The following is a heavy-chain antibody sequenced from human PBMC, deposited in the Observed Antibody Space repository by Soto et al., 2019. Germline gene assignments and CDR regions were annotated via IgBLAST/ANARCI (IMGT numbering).Heavy chain of an antibody. CDR2: MIPIFGKA. V-gene: IGHV1-69*05. CDR1: GGTFSSYA. Sequence: SVKVSCKASGGTFSSYAISWVRQAPGQGLEWMGWMIPIFGKANYAQKFQGRVTITTNTSISTAYMELSSLRFEDTAVYYCARTRTIFTNDYWGQGTLVTVSS. CDR3: ARTRTIFTNDY. D-gene: IGHD3-3*01. J-gene: IGHJ4*02.